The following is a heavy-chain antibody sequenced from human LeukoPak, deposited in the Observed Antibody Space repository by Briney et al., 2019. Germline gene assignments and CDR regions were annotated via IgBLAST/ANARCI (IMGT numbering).Heavy chain of an antibody. J-gene: IGHJ5*02. V-gene: IGHV4-59*01. CDR2: FFYSGST. CDR3: ARGSGGYHYDH. Sequence: SETLSLTCTVSGGSISSYYWSWIRQPSGKGLEWIGYFFYSGSTNYNPSLKSRVTISVDTSKNQFSLKLSSVTAADTAVYYCARGSGGYHYDHWGQGTLVTVSS. CDR1: GGSISSYY. D-gene: IGHD3-22*01.